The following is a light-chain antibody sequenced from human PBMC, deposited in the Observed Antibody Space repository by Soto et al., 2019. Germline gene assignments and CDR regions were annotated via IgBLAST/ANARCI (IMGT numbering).Light chain of an antibody. CDR2: KDS. V-gene: IGLV3-25*02. CDR3: QSADSSGTYPV. J-gene: IGLJ2*01. Sequence: SYELTQSPSVSVSPGQTARITCSGDALPKQFAYWYQQKPGQAPMIVIHKDSERPSGIPDRFSGSSSGTTVTLTICGVQAEDEADYYCQSADSSGTYPVFGGGTKLTVL. CDR1: ALPKQF.